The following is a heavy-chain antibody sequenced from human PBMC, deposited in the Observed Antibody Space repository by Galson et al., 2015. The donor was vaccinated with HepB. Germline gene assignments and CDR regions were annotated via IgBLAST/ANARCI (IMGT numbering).Heavy chain of an antibody. D-gene: IGHD2-2*02. Sequence: SVKVSCKASGGTFSSYAISWVRQAPGQGLKWMGGIIPIFGTANYAQKFQGRVTITADESTSTAYMELSSLRSEDTAVYYCAREGTLGYCSSTSCYKNFDYWGQGTLVTVSS. CDR2: IIPIFGTA. CDR1: GGTFSSYA. CDR3: AREGTLGYCSSTSCYKNFDY. V-gene: IGHV1-69*13. J-gene: IGHJ4*02.